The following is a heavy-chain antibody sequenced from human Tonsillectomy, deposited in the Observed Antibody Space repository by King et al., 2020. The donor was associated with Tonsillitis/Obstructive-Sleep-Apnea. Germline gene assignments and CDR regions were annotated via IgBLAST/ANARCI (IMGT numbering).Heavy chain of an antibody. CDR1: GGSISSNTYY. CDR2: IYYSGST. Sequence: QLQESGPGLVKPSETLSLTCTVSGGSISSNTYYWGWIRQPPGKGLEWIGNIYYSGSTYYNPSLKSRVTISVDTSKNKFSLKLSSLTAADTAVYYCARSHSSYGFDYWGQGTLVTVSS. CDR3: ARSHSSYGFDY. J-gene: IGHJ4*02. D-gene: IGHD5-18*01. V-gene: IGHV4-39*01.